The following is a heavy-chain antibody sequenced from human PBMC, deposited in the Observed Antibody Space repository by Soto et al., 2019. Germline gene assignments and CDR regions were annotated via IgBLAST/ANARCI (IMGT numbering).Heavy chain of an antibody. CDR2: ISSSSYI. J-gene: IGHJ6*02. Sequence: GGSLRLSCAASGFTFSSYSMNWVRQAPGKGLEWVSSISSSSYIYYADSVKGRFTISRDNAKNSLYLQMNSLRAEDTAVYYCARGGYCSSTSCRYYYYYGMDVWGQGTTVTVSS. D-gene: IGHD2-2*01. V-gene: IGHV3-21*01. CDR1: GFTFSSYS. CDR3: ARGGYCSSTSCRYYYYYGMDV.